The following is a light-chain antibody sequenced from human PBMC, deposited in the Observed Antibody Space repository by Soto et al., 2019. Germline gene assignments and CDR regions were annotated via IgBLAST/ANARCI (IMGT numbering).Light chain of an antibody. CDR2: DVS. Sequence: QYALTQPRSVSGSPGQSVTISCTGTSSDVGGYNYVSWYQQHPGKAPKLMIYDVSKRPSGVPDRFSGSKSGNTASLTISGLLAEDEADYYCCSYAGNYTHVFGTGTKLTVL. V-gene: IGLV2-11*01. CDR1: SSDVGGYNY. J-gene: IGLJ1*01. CDR3: CSYAGNYTHV.